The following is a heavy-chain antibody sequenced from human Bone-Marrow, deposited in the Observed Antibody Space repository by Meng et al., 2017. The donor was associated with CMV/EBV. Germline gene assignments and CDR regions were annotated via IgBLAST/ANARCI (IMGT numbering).Heavy chain of an antibody. V-gene: IGHV3-30-3*01. Sequence: GESLKISCAASGFTFSSYAMHWVRQAPGKGLEWVAVISYDGSNKYHTDSVEGRFTISRDNSKNTVYLQMNSLRDEDTAVFYCARGAGGHVTKNYYYHAMDVWGQGTTVTVSS. CDR2: ISYDGSNK. CDR3: ARGAGGHVTKNYYYHAMDV. D-gene: IGHD3-16*01. CDR1: GFTFSSYA. J-gene: IGHJ6*02.